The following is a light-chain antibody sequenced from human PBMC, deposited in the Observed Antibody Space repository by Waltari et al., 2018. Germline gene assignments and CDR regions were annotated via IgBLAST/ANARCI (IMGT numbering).Light chain of an antibody. CDR2: EGV. J-gene: IGLJ3*02. CDR3: SSYTGTATRRV. Sequence: QQHRGKAPKVTLYEGVKRPSGVSNRFSGSKSGNPASLTISGLQADDEADYVCSSYTGTATRRVFGGGTRLTVL. V-gene: IGLV2-23*01.